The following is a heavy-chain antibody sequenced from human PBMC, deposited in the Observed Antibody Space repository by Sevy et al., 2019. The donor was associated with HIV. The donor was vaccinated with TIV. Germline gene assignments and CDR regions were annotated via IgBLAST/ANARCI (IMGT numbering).Heavy chain of an antibody. Sequence: GESLKISCAASGFSFSTHAMHWVRQAPGKGLEWVAVISFDGSDKYYTDSVKGRFTISRDDSKNTLLLQVGSLRAEDTAVYYCARDAGYSTVWYPGYWGQGTLVTVSS. V-gene: IGHV3-30*03. CDR1: GFSFSTHA. J-gene: IGHJ4*02. CDR2: ISFDGSDK. D-gene: IGHD6-19*01. CDR3: ARDAGYSTVWYPGY.